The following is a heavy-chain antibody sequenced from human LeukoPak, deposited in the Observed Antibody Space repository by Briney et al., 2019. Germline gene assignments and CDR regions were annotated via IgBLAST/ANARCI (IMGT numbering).Heavy chain of an antibody. CDR2: ISYDGSNK. D-gene: IGHD3-10*01. CDR3: ARGLKSITMVRGVNFDY. J-gene: IGHJ4*02. CDR1: GFTFSSYA. Sequence: GGSLRLSCAASGFTFSSYAMHWVRQAPGKGLEWVAVISYDGSNKYYADSVKGRFTISRDNSKNTLYLQMNSLRAEDTAVYYCARGLKSITMVRGVNFDYWGQGTLVTVSS. V-gene: IGHV3-30-3*01.